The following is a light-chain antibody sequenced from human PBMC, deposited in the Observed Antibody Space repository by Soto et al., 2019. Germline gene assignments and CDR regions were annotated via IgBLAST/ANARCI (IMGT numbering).Light chain of an antibody. Sequence: EIVMTQSPGTLSVSPGERATLSCRASQNIRSNLAWYQQKPGQAPRLLIYETSIRAPGIPARFSGSGSGTEFTLTISSLQSEDFAVYYCQQYDNWPPITFGQGTKVDIK. V-gene: IGKV3-15*01. J-gene: IGKJ1*01. CDR3: QQYDNWPPIT. CDR1: QNIRSN. CDR2: ETS.